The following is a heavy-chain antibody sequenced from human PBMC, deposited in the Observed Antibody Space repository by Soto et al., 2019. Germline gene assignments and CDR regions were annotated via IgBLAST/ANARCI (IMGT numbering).Heavy chain of an antibody. CDR1: GGAVTVFH. D-gene: IGHD6-13*01. J-gene: IGHJ5*02. Sequence: ETPRPEWRFSGGAVTVFHCRMLRQPGKKRLEWIGRIYTSGSTTYNPPLKSRVTMSVDTSKNQFSLKLSSVTAADTPVYYCARDRALREQQLVRGGWFDPWGQGTLVSVS. CDR3: ARDRALREQQLVRGGWFDP. CDR2: IYTSGST. V-gene: IGHV4-4*07.